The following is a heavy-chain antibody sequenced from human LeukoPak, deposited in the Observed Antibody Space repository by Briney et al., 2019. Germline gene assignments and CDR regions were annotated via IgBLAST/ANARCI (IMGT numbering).Heavy chain of an antibody. CDR3: ARDVRGGSYFSGAFDM. J-gene: IGHJ3*02. Sequence: GGSLRLSCAASGFTFSSYAMSWVRQAPGKGLEWVSAISGSGGSTYYADSVKGRFTISRDNSKNTLYLQMNSLRAEDTAVYYCARDVRGGSYFSGAFDMWGQGTTVTVSS. V-gene: IGHV3-23*01. D-gene: IGHD1-26*01. CDR1: GFTFSSYA. CDR2: ISGSGGST.